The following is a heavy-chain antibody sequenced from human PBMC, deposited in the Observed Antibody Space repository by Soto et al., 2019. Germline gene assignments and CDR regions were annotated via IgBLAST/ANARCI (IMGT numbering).Heavy chain of an antibody. J-gene: IGHJ6*02. Sequence: QVQLQQWGAGLLKPSETLSLTCAVYGGSFSGYYWSWIRQPPGKGLEWIGEINHSGSTNYNPSLKSRVTISVDPSKNQFSLKLSSVTAADTAVYYCARGRQLVRYYYYGMDVWDQGTTVTVSS. D-gene: IGHD6-6*01. V-gene: IGHV4-34*01. CDR3: ARGRQLVRYYYYGMDV. CDR2: INHSGST. CDR1: GGSFSGYY.